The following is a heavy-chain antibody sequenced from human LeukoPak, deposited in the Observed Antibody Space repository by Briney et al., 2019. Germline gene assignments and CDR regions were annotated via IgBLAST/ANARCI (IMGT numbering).Heavy chain of an antibody. D-gene: IGHD6-19*01. J-gene: IGHJ4*02. V-gene: IGHV4-4*02. CDR2: IYHDDNS. CDR3: AGHSGWTGPDF. Sequence: PSETLSLTCAVSGGSITSTKWWSWVRQPPGRGLEWIGEIYHDDNSNYDPSLKSRVTISVDKSKNQFSLKLSSVTAADAAVYYCAGHSGWTGPDFWGQGTLVTVSS. CDR1: GGSITSTKW.